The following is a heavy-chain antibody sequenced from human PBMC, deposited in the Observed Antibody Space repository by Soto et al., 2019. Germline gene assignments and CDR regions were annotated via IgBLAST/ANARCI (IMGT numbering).Heavy chain of an antibody. V-gene: IGHV3-23*01. D-gene: IGHD2-15*01. CDR2: ISGSGGST. CDR1: GFTFSSYA. Sequence: GGSLRLSCAASGFTFSSYAMSWVRQAPGKGLEWVSAISGSGGSTYYADSVKGRFTISRDNSKNTLYLQMNSLRAEDTAVYYCARGLLDIVWVVAARLSAYYYGMDVWGQGTTVTVSS. J-gene: IGHJ6*02. CDR3: ARGLLDIVWVVAARLSAYYYGMDV.